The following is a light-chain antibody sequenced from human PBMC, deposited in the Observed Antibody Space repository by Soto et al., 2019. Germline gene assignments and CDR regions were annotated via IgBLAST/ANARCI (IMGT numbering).Light chain of an antibody. V-gene: IGLV3-21*02. Sequence: SYELTQALSVSVAPGQTARITCGGNNIAIKSVHWYQQKPGQDPVLVVYDDGDRPSGIPERFSGSNSGNTATLTITRVEAGDEADYHCQVWDSSSDHRVVFGGGTKLTVL. CDR2: DDG. CDR3: QVWDSSSDHRVV. J-gene: IGLJ2*01. CDR1: NIAIKS.